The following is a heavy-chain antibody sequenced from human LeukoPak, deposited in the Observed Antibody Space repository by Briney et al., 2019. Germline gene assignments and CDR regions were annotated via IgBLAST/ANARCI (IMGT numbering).Heavy chain of an antibody. CDR2: ISYDDTNK. CDR3: ARPPPTAPPSQFDY. Sequence: AGGSLRLSCAASGFTFSNYALHWVRQAPGKGLEWVAVISYDDTNKYYADSVKGRFTISRDNSKNTLYLQMNSLRAEDTAVYYCARPPPTAPPSQFDYWGQGTLVTVSS. J-gene: IGHJ4*02. CDR1: GFTFSNYA. V-gene: IGHV3-30*04.